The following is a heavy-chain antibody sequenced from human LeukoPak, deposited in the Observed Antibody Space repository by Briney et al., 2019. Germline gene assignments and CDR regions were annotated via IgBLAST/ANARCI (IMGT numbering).Heavy chain of an antibody. Sequence: GGSLRLSCAASGFAFSSYAMHWVRQAPGKGLEWVAVISYDGSNKYYADSVKGRFTISRDNSKNTLYLQMNSPRAEDTAVYYCAREVWSGSQEYFDYWGQGTLVTVSS. CDR1: GFAFSSYA. V-gene: IGHV3-30-3*01. CDR2: ISYDGSNK. J-gene: IGHJ4*02. D-gene: IGHD1-26*01. CDR3: AREVWSGSQEYFDY.